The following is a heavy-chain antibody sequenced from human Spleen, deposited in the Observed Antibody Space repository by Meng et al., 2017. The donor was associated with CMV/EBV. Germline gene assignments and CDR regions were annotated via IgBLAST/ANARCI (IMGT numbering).Heavy chain of an antibody. D-gene: IGHD3-10*01. Sequence: FHNAWMGWVRQAPGEGLAWVGRITTDADGGTTDYAAPVKGRFTISRDDSKNTLYLQMDSLRTEDTAVYYCTTLTPGWFGQLTEDSDFWGQGTLVTVSS. CDR3: TTLTPGWFGQLTEDSDF. V-gene: IGHV3-15*01. J-gene: IGHJ4*02. CDR2: ITTDADGGTT. CDR1: FHNAW.